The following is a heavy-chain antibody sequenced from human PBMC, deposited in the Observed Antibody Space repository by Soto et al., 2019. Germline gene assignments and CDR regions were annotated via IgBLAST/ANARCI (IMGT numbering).Heavy chain of an antibody. CDR2: LYNAGST. V-gene: IGHV4-59*01. Sequence: ETLPLTGTGSGGSMSRYYWRWIRQPKGKGLEWIGYLYNAGSTIYNPSLKSRVTISVDMSQNQFSLNLNYVTAADTAVYYCARDLWGYCGTDCYPLDVWGQGTTLTVSS. CDR1: GGSMSRYY. D-gene: IGHD2-21*02. CDR3: ARDLWGYCGTDCYPLDV. J-gene: IGHJ6*02.